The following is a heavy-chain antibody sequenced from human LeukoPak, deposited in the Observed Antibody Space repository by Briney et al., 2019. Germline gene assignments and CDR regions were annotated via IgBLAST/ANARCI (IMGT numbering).Heavy chain of an antibody. Sequence: SGPTLLNPTQTLTLTCTFSGFSLSTSGVGVAGIRQPPGKALEWLALIYLDDDKRYSPSLKSRLTIAKDHSKRQVVLTMTNMDPVDTATYYCAQSRFVSGSYSPFNCWGQGTLVTVSS. J-gene: IGHJ4*02. D-gene: IGHD3-10*01. CDR3: AQSRFVSGSYSPFNC. V-gene: IGHV2-5*02. CDR2: IYLDDDK. CDR1: GFSLSTSGVG.